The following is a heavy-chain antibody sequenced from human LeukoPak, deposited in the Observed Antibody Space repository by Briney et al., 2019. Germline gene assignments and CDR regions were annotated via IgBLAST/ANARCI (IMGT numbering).Heavy chain of an antibody. CDR1: GFTFSDYY. CDR3: ARARYDSSGYYPLGDY. J-gene: IGHJ4*02. V-gene: IGHV3-11*04. CDR2: ISSSGSTI. Sequence: PGGSLRLSCAASGFTFSDYYMSWIRQAPGKGLEWVSYISSSGSTIYYADSVKGRFTISRDNAKNSLFLQMNSLRAEDTAVYFCARARYDSSGYYPLGDYWGQGTLVTVSS. D-gene: IGHD3-22*01.